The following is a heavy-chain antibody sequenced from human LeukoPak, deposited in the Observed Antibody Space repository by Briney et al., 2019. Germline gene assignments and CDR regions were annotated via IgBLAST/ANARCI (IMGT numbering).Heavy chain of an antibody. CDR3: ARHGGRITIFGVVDY. CDR2: IYYSGST. Sequence: SETLSLTCTVSGGSISSSSYYWGWIRQPPGKGLEWIGSIYYSGSTYYNPSLKSRVTISVDTSKNQFSLKLSSVTAADTAVYYCARHGGRITIFGVVDYWGQGTLVTVSS. V-gene: IGHV4-39*01. D-gene: IGHD3-3*01. CDR1: GGSISSSSYY. J-gene: IGHJ4*02.